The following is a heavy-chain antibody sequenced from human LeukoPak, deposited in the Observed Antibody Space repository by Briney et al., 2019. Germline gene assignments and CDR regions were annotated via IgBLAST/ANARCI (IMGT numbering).Heavy chain of an antibody. CDR1: GFTFKSYA. Sequence: GGSLRLSCGASGFTFKSYAMSWLRQAPGKGLEWVSVISGSGGNTYYADSVKGRFTISRDNSKNTLYLQMNSLRAEDTAVYYCAKTNGSNNSWYDYWGQGTLVTVSS. CDR3: AKTNGSNNSWYDY. D-gene: IGHD6-13*01. J-gene: IGHJ4*02. V-gene: IGHV3-23*01. CDR2: ISGSGGNT.